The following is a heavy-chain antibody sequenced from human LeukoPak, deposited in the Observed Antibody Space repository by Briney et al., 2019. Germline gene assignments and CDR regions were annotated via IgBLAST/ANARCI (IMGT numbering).Heavy chain of an antibody. CDR3: ARDLISGSYFRNFIFVY. CDR1: GGSFSGYY. V-gene: IGHV4-34*01. J-gene: IGHJ4*02. D-gene: IGHD1-26*01. CDR2: INHSGST. Sequence: PSETLSLTCAVYGGSFSGYYWSWIRQPPGKGLEWIGEINHSGSTNYNPSLKSRVTISVDTSKNQFSLKLSSVTAADTAVYYCARDLISGSYFRNFIFVYWGQGTLVTASS.